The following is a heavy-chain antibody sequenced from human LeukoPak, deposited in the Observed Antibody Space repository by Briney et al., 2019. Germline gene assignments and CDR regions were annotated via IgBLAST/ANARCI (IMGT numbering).Heavy chain of an antibody. CDR2: ISGSGGST. J-gene: IGHJ4*02. V-gene: IGHV3-23*01. CDR1: GFTFSSYA. D-gene: IGHD3-22*01. Sequence: GGSLRLSCAASGFTFSSYAMSWVRQAPGKGLEWVSAISGSGGSTYYADSVKGRFTISRDNSKNTLYLQMNSLRAEDTAVYYCARAAGASWDVRGYYYDSSGYFGYFDYWGQGTLVTVSS. CDR3: ARAAGASWDVRGYYYDSSGYFGYFDY.